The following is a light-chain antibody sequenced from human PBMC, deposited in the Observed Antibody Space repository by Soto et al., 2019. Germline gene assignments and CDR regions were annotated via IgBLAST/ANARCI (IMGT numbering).Light chain of an antibody. J-gene: IGKJ4*01. CDR1: PDIANF. Sequence: DIQMTQSPSSLSASVGDRVSITCQASPDIANFLNWYQQKPGKAPKLLIYDASNLKTGVPSRFSGSGSGTDFTLTISSLQPEDIATYYCQQYDNFVLTFGGGTKVEIK. CDR2: DAS. CDR3: QQYDNFVLT. V-gene: IGKV1-33*01.